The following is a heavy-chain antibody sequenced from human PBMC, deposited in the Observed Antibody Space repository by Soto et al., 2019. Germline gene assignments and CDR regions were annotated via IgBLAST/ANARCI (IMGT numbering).Heavy chain of an antibody. D-gene: IGHD6-19*01. Sequence: PSETLSLTCTVSGESITTSNLWSCVRQPPGGGLEWIGEIYHRGTTNYTPSLKSRATISLDKSKNQFSLKVKSVTAADTAMYYCTRGDAAVSGDLYWGQGILVTVYS. CDR1: GESITTSNL. CDR2: IYHRGTT. J-gene: IGHJ4*02. CDR3: TRGDAAVSGDLY. V-gene: IGHV4-4*02.